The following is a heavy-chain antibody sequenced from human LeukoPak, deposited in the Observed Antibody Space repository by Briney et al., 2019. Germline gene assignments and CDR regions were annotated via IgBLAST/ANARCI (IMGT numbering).Heavy chain of an antibody. Sequence: GGSLRLSCAASGFTFSDYYMSWIRQAPGKGREWVSYISSSGSTIYYADSVKGRFTISRDNAKNSLYLQMNSLRAEDTAVYYCARGRRDSPIAVAGTLYFQHWGQGTLVTVSS. J-gene: IGHJ1*01. CDR1: GFTFSDYY. CDR2: ISSSGSTI. D-gene: IGHD6-19*01. V-gene: IGHV3-11*01. CDR3: ARGRRDSPIAVAGTLYFQH.